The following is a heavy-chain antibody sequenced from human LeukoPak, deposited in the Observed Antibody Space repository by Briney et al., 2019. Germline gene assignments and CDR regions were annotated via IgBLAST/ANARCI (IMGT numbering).Heavy chain of an antibody. Sequence: GGSLRLSCAASGFTFGNYNMNWVRQAPGKGLEWVSSISSRSSYIYSADSVKGRFTISRDNAKNSLYLEMNSLRGEDTAVYFCARDRETTGYDYWGQGTLVTVSS. D-gene: IGHD5-12*01. CDR3: ARDRETTGYDY. CDR2: ISSRSSYI. CDR1: GFTFGNYN. V-gene: IGHV3-21*01. J-gene: IGHJ4*02.